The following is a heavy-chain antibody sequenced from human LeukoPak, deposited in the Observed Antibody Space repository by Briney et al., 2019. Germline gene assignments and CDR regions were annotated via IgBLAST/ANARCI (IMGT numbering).Heavy chain of an antibody. J-gene: IGHJ4*02. V-gene: IGHV3-23*01. Sequence: GGSLRLSCAASGFTFNIYSMNWVRQAPGKGLEWVSTIRGSGGGTYYADSVKGRFTISRDNSKNTLYLQMNSLRDKDTALYYCAKAGIGVVGYFDYWGQGTLVTVSS. D-gene: IGHD6-19*01. CDR3: AKAGIGVVGYFDY. CDR2: IRGSGGGT. CDR1: GFTFNIYS.